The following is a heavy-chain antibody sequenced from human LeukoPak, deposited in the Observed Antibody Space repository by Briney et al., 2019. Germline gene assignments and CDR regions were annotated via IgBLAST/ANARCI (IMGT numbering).Heavy chain of an antibody. J-gene: IGHJ6*02. V-gene: IGHV1-2*02. CDR1: GYTFTGYY. D-gene: IGHD1-26*01. CDR3: ARSSGNYGDYYYYGMDV. CDR2: INPNSGGT. Sequence: ASVKVSCKASGYTFTGYYMHWVRQAPGQGLEWMGWINPNSGGTNYAQKFQGRVTMTRDTSISTAYMELSRLRSDDTAVYYCARSSGNYGDYYYYGMDVWGQGATVTVSS.